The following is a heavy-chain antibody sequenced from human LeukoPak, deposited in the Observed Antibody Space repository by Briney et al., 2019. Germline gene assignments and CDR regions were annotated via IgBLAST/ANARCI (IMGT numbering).Heavy chain of an antibody. J-gene: IGHJ5*01. D-gene: IGHD1-26*01. CDR2: IYVSGLT. CDR1: GGSISTYH. CDR3: AAYSGQDGASQWFDS. V-gene: IGHV4-4*07. Sequence: SETLSLTCTVSGGSISTYHWSWIRQPAGKGLEWIGRIYVSGLTNHNPSLRSRVSMSLDTSKNQFSLMLNSVTAADTAVYYCAAYSGQDGASQWFDSWGQGTLVTVSS.